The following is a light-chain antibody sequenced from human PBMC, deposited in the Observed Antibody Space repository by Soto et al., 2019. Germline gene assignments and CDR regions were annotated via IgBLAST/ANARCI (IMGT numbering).Light chain of an antibody. J-gene: IGLJ2*01. V-gene: IGLV2-8*01. CDR1: SSDVGGYNY. CDR3: SSYAASNNLGV. Sequence: QSALTQPPSASGSPGQSVTISCIGTSSDVGGYNYVSWYQQHPGKAPKLMMYEVSKRPSGVPDRFSGSKSGNTASLTVSGLQAEDEADYSCSSYAASNNLGVFGGGTKLTVL. CDR2: EVS.